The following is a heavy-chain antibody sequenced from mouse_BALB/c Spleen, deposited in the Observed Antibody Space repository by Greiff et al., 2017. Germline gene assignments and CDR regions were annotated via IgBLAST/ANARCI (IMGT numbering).Heavy chain of an antibody. CDR2: ISVKSNNYAT. Sequence: EVKLLESGGGLVQPGGSMKLSCVASGFTFSNYWMNWVRQSPEKGLEWVAEISVKSNNYATHYAETVKGRFTISRDDSKSSVYLQMNNLRAEDTGIYYCTRGSAWFAYWGQGTLVTVSA. CDR1: GFTFSNYW. CDR3: TRGSAWFAY. V-gene: IGHV6-6*02. J-gene: IGHJ3*01.